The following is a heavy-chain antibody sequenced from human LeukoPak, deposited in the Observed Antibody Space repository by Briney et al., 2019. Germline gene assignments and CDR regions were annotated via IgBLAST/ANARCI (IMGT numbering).Heavy chain of an antibody. Sequence: GGSLRLSCAASGFTVSSNYMSWVRQAPGKGLEWVSVIYSGGSTYYADSVKARFTISRDNSKTTLYLQMNSLRAEDTAVYYCARVSWYYYDNSGYFDYWGQGTLVTVSS. V-gene: IGHV3-66*01. D-gene: IGHD3-22*01. CDR3: ARVSWYYYDNSGYFDY. CDR2: IYSGGST. CDR1: GFTVSSNY. J-gene: IGHJ4*02.